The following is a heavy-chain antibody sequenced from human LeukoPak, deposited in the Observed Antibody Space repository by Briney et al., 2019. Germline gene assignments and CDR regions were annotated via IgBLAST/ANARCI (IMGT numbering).Heavy chain of an antibody. V-gene: IGHV3-23*01. J-gene: IGHJ5*02. CDR1: GFTVSNTY. Sequence: GGSLRLSCAASGFTVSNTYMSWVRQAPGKGLEWVSGISGSGGRTYYADSVKGRFTISRDNSKNTLYLQMNSLRAEDTALYYCAKVTFEGVDPWGQGTLVTVSS. D-gene: IGHD2/OR15-2a*01. CDR3: AKVTFEGVDP. CDR2: ISGSGGRT.